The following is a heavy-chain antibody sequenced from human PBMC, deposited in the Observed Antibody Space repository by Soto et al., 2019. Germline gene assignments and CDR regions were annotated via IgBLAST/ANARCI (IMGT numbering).Heavy chain of an antibody. J-gene: IGHJ4*02. CDR2: INNDGGTT. CDR3: ATTMAAAGGYDFAY. CDR1: GFTFSRYA. V-gene: IGHV3-64*01. D-gene: IGHD6-13*01. Sequence: EAQLVESGGGLVQPGGSLRLSCAASGFTFSRYAMHWVRQAPGKGLEYVSTINNDGGTTYYANSVKGRFTLSRDNSKNTLDLQMGGLRAEAMAVYYRATTMAAAGGYDFAYWGQGTLVTVSS.